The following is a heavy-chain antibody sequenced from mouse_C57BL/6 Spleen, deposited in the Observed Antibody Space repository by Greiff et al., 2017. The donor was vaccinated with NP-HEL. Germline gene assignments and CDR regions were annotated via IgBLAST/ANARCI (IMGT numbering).Heavy chain of an antibody. Sequence: QVHVKQPGTELVKPGASVKLSCKASGYTFTSYWMHWVKQRPGQGLEWIGNINPSNGGTNYNEKFKSKATLTVDKSSSTAYMQLSSLTSEDSAVYYCARSTYYYSNPYWYFDVWGTGTTVTVSS. V-gene: IGHV1-53*01. CDR1: GYTFTSYW. J-gene: IGHJ1*03. D-gene: IGHD2-5*01. CDR2: INPSNGGT. CDR3: ARSTYYYSNPYWYFDV.